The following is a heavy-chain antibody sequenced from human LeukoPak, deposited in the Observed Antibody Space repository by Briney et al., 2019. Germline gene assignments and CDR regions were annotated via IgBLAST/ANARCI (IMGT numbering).Heavy chain of an antibody. J-gene: IGHJ3*02. D-gene: IGHD6-19*01. CDR1: GYTFTGYY. CDR3: ARVEVVYAALEIWYSSGWYGVGAFDI. V-gene: IGHV1-2*02. CDR2: ISPNSGGT. Sequence: VASAKVSCKASGYTFTGYYMHWVRQAPGQGLEWMGWISPNSGGTNYAQKFQGRVTMTRHTPISTAYMELSRLRSDDTAVYYCARVEVVYAALEIWYSSGWYGVGAFDIWGQGTMVTVSS.